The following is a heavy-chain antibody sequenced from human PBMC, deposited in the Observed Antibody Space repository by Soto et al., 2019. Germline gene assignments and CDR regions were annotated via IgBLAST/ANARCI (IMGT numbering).Heavy chain of an antibody. D-gene: IGHD2-2*01. Sequence: ASVKVSCKASGYTFTGYYMHWVRQAPGQGLEWMGWINPNSGGTNYAQKFQGWVTMTRDTSTSTAYMELRRLRSDDTAVYYCARDSGRWAGSTSCYDCVDYWGQGTLVTVSS. CDR1: GYTFTGYY. J-gene: IGHJ4*02. CDR3: ARDSGRWAGSTSCYDCVDY. CDR2: INPNSGGT. V-gene: IGHV1-2*04.